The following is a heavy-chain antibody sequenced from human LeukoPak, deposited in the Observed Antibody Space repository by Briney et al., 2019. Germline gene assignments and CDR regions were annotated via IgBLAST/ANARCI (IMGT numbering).Heavy chain of an antibody. J-gene: IGHJ4*02. Sequence: ASVKVSCKASGYTFTGYYMHWVRQAPGQGLEWMGWINPNSGGTNYAQKFQGRVTMTRDTSISTAYMELSRLRSDDTAAYYCARALTVTTCHWGQGTLVTVSS. V-gene: IGHV1-2*02. D-gene: IGHD4-11*01. CDR3: ARALTVTTCH. CDR1: GYTFTGYY. CDR2: INPNSGGT.